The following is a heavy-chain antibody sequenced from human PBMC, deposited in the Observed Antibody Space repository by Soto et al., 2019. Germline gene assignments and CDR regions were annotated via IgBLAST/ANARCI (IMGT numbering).Heavy chain of an antibody. Sequence: SETLSLTCTVSGGSVSGVDYFWSWIRQSPGKGLEWIGYIYYSGSTYYNPSLKSRVTISVDTSKNQFSLKLSSVTAADTAVYYCARHAAYDSVWGKSDGSDYWGQGTLVTVSS. V-gene: IGHV4-30-4*01. CDR2: IYYSGST. J-gene: IGHJ4*02. D-gene: IGHD3-16*01. CDR3: ARHAAYDSVWGKSDGSDY. CDR1: GGSVSGVDYF.